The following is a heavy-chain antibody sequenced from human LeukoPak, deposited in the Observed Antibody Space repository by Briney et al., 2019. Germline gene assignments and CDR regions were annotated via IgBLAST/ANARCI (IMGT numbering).Heavy chain of an antibody. CDR1: GGSFSGYY. D-gene: IGHD4-23*01. Sequence: PSETLSLTCAVYGGSFSGYYWSWIRQPPGKGLEWIGEINHSGSTNYNPSLKSRVTISVDTSKNQFSLKLSSVTAADTAVYYCARPHFYGNSQTIINNWFDPWGQGTLVTVSS. CDR2: INHSGST. J-gene: IGHJ5*02. CDR3: ARPHFYGNSQTIINNWFDP. V-gene: IGHV4-34*01.